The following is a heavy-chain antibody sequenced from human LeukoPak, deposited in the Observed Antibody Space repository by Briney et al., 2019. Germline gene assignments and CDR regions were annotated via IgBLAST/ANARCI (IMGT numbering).Heavy chain of an antibody. Sequence: SETLTLTCAASGGTFSGYHWSWIRQSPGKGLEWMGEINHSASNSGGTNYNPSLNSRVTISLDTSKNQFSLKLTSVTAADTAMYYCARRYSGYYDWGHGNLVSVS. CDR1: GGTFSGYH. CDR3: ARRYSGYYD. D-gene: IGHD5-12*01. J-gene: IGHJ4*01. CDR2: INHSASNSGGT. V-gene: IGHV4-34*01.